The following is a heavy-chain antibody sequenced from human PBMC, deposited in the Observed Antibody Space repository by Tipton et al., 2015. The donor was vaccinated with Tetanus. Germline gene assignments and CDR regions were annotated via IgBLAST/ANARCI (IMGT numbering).Heavy chain of an antibody. D-gene: IGHD3-10*01. CDR2: VFYTGST. CDR1: GGSISGYF. J-gene: IGHJ6*02. Sequence: TLSLTCSVSGGSISGYFWTWIRQPPGKGLQCIGYVFYTGSTNYNSPFESRVTISVDTSKNQFSLKLSSVTAADTAVYYCARDNRVPLRFGELLEFYYYYGMDVWGQGTTVTVSS. CDR3: ARDNRVPLRFGELLEFYYYYGMDV. V-gene: IGHV4-59*01.